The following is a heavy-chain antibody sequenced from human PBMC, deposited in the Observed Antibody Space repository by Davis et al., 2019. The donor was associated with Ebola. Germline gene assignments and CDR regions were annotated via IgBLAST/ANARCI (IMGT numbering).Heavy chain of an antibody. CDR3: AKERPLSGYSYRYYFDY. CDR1: GFTFSNGW. Sequence: GGSLRLSCAVSGFTFSNGWMSWVRQAPGKGLEWVGRIKSKTYGGTIDYAAPVKGRFTILRDDSENTLYLQMNSLRAEDTAVYYCAKERPLSGYSYRYYFDYWGQGTLVTVSS. D-gene: IGHD5-18*01. J-gene: IGHJ4*02. CDR2: IKSKTYGGTI. V-gene: IGHV3-15*01.